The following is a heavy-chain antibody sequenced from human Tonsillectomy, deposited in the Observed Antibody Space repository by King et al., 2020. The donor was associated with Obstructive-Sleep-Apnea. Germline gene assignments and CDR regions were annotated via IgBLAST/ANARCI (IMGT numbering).Heavy chain of an antibody. CDR1: GFTFDDYA. Sequence: EVQLQESGGGLVQPGRSLRLSCAASGFTFDDYALHWVRQAPGKGLEWVSGISWNSGNIAHADSVKGRFTISRDNAKNSLYLQMNSLRAEDTALYYCAKDSTLYFYYGMDVWGQGTTVTVSS. CDR2: ISWNSGNI. V-gene: IGHV3-9*01. CDR3: AKDSTLYFYYGMDV. J-gene: IGHJ6*02.